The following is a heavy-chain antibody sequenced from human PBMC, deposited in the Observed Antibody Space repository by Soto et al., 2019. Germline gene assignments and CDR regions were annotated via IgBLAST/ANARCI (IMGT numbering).Heavy chain of an antibody. Sequence: YGPRMVNPTETPTVICSLSGISLSARGAGVGWIRQPPGKALEWLALIYWDGGERYSPSLKSRLTVTKDTSIKHVVLTLTNADPVDTGTYYCAHVTYVGRGYCCTSWRHRTLFT. CDR2: IYWDGGE. D-gene: IGHD6-25*01. CDR1: GISLSARGAG. CDR3: AHVTYVGRGYCCTS. V-gene: IGHV2-5*02. J-gene: IGHJ5*01.